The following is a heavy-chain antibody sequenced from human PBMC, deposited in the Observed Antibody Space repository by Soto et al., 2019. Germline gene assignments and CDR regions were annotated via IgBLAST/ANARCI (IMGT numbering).Heavy chain of an antibody. V-gene: IGHV3-9*01. J-gene: IGHJ4*02. CDR2: ISWNSGSI. Sequence: GGSLRLSCAASGFTFDDYAMHWVRQAPGKGLEWVSGISWNSGSIGYADSVKGRFTISRDNAKNSLYLQMNSLRAEDTALYYCAKAFANGGGYDPGKGYSTGMSTLSPFDYWGQGTLVTVSS. D-gene: IGHD6-25*01. CDR3: AKAFANGGGYDPGKGYSTGMSTLSPFDY. CDR1: GFTFDDYA.